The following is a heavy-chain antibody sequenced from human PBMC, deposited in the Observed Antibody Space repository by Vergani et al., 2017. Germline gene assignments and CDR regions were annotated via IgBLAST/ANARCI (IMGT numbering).Heavy chain of an antibody. CDR1: GGSFSGYY. D-gene: IGHD3-22*01. J-gene: IGHJ4*02. CDR3: ASANYYDSSGGFDY. V-gene: IGHV4-34*01. CDR2: INHSGST. Sequence: QVQLQQWGAGLLKPSETLSLTCAVYGGSFSGYYWSWTRQPPGKGLEWIGEINHSGSTNYNPSLKSRVTISVDTSKNQFSLKLSSVTAADTAVYYCASANYYDSSGGFDYWGQGTLVTVSS.